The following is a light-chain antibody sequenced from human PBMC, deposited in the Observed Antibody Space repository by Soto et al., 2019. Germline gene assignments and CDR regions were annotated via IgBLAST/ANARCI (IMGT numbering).Light chain of an antibody. CDR2: EVS. CDR3: CSYAGSSTYV. CDR1: SSDVGSYNL. V-gene: IGLV2-23*02. Sequence: LTQPASVSGSPGQSITISCTGTSSDVGSYNLVSWYQQHPGKAPILMIYEVSKRPSGVSNRFSGSKSGNTASLTISGLHAEDEADYYCCSYAGSSTYVPGTGTKVTVL. J-gene: IGLJ1*01.